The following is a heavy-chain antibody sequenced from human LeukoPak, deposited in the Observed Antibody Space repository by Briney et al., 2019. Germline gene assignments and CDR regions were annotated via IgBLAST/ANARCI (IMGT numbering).Heavy chain of an antibody. D-gene: IGHD2-15*01. J-gene: IGHJ5*02. CDR2: IYYSGST. CDR1: GGSISSSSYY. CDR3: ARDAHVVVVAATLNWFDP. V-gene: IGHV4-39*07. Sequence: SETLPLTCTVSGGSISSSSYYWGWIRQPPGKGLEWIGSIYYSGSTYYNPSLKSRVTISVDTSKNQFSLKLSSVTAADTAVYYCARDAHVVVVAATLNWFDPWGQGTLVTVSS.